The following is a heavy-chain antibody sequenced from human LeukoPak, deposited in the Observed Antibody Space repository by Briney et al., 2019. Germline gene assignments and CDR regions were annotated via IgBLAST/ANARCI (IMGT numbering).Heavy chain of an antibody. CDR3: ARDPEYYYGSTKNYYYMDV. CDR1: GYTFTGYY. Sequence: GASVKVSCKASGYTFTGYYMHWVRQAPGQGLEWMGIINPSGGSTSYAQKFQGRVTMTRDTSTSTVYMELGSLRSEDTAVYYCARDPEYYYGSTKNYYYMDVWGKGTTVTISS. D-gene: IGHD3-10*01. J-gene: IGHJ6*03. CDR2: INPSGGST. V-gene: IGHV1-46*01.